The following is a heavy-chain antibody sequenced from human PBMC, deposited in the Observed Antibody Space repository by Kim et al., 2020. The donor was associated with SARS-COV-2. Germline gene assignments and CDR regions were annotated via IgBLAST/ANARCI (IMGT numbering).Heavy chain of an antibody. CDR2: IYYSGST. Sequence: SETLSLTCTVSGGSISSGGYYWSWIRQHPGKGLEWIGYIYYSGSTYYNPSLKSRVTISVDTSKNQFSLKLSSVTAADTAVYYCAGYPYCGGDCYSPRFDPWGQGTLVTVSS. V-gene: IGHV4-31*03. CDR3: AGYPYCGGDCYSPRFDP. D-gene: IGHD2-21*02. CDR1: GGSISSGGYY. J-gene: IGHJ5*02.